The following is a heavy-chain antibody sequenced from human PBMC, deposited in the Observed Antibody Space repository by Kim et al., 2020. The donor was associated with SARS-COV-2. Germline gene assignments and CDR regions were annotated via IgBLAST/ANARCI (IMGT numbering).Heavy chain of an antibody. J-gene: IGHJ4*02. V-gene: IGHV3-11*04. CDR2: TG. D-gene: IGHD3-16*01. CDR3: ARFYLSYFDY. Sequence: TGYYADSVKGRFTISRDNPMKSLYLQMNSLRAEDTAVYYCARFYLSYFDYWGQGSRVTVSS.